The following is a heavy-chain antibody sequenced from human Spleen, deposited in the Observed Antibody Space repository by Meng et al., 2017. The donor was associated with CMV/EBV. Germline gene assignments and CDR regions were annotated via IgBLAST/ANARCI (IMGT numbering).Heavy chain of an antibody. Sequence: SETLSLTCTVSGYSISSGYYWAWIRQPPGKGLQWIGTIYHRGTTYYNPSLKSRVTISVDTSKNQFSLNLSSVSAADTAVYYCARASYYYYGRDVWGQGTTVTVSS. CDR1: GYSISSGYY. CDR3: ARASYYYYGRDV. V-gene: IGHV4-38-2*02. J-gene: IGHJ6*02. CDR2: IYHRGTT.